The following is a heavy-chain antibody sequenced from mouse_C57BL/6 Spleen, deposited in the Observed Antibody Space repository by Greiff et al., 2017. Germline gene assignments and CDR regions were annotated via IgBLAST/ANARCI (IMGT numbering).Heavy chain of an antibody. CDR1: GYTFTSYW. D-gene: IGHD2-2*01. V-gene: IGHV1-64*01. J-gene: IGHJ2*01. Sequence: QVQLQQPGAELVKPGASVKLSCKASGYTFTSYWMHWVKQRPGQGLEWIGMIHPNSGSTNYNEKFKSKATLYVDKSSSTAYMQLSSLAAEDAAFYFCARGTGSDYFDYWGQGTTLTVSS. CDR3: ARGTGSDYFDY. CDR2: IHPNSGST.